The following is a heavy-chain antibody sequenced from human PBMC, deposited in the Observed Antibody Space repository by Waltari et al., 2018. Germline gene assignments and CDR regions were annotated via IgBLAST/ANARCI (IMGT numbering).Heavy chain of an antibody. V-gene: IGHV1-18*01. D-gene: IGHD4-17*01. CDR2: KSAHNDDT. Sequence: QVQLVQSGSEVKNPGASVKVSCKASGYSFTSYGISWVRQAPGQGLEWMGWKSAHNDDTNYVQRSQGRLTMTTDTSTNTAYMELRSLTSDDTAVYFCARDYYSDYVFDYWGQGTLVIVSS. CDR3: ARDYYSDYVFDY. J-gene: IGHJ4*02. CDR1: GYSFTSYG.